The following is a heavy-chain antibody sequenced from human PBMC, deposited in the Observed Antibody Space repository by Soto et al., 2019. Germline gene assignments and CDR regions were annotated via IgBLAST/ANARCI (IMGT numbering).Heavy chain of an antibody. CDR3: ARRGSYDDSSVYSSNWFDP. CDR2: IYYSGST. D-gene: IGHD3-22*01. CDR1: GGSIRSGDNY. J-gene: IGHJ5*02. Sequence: SETLSLTCPVSGGSIRSGDNYWSWIRQPPGKGLEWIGDIYYSGSTYYNPSLKSRVTISVDTSKSHGSLKRSSGTAADTAVFYCARRGSYDDSSVYSSNWFDPWGQGTLVTVSS. V-gene: IGHV4-30-4*01.